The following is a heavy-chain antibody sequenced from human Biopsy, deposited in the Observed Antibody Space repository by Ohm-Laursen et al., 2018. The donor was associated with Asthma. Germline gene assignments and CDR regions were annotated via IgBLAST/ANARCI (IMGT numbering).Heavy chain of an antibody. CDR3: ARAVECSHYYGIDV. CDR1: GYTFNTAG. D-gene: IGHD3-3*01. V-gene: IGHV1-18*01. Sequence: GASVKVSCKASGYTFNTAGITWVRQAPGQGLEWMGWISVYNGNTKVAQKLQDRVTMITDTSTSTAYMELRSLRSDDTAVYFCARAVECSHYYGIDVWGQGTTVTVS. J-gene: IGHJ6*02. CDR2: ISVYNGNT.